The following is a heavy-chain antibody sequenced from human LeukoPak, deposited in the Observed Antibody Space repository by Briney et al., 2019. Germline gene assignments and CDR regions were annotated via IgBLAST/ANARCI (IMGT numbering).Heavy chain of an antibody. J-gene: IGHJ5*02. D-gene: IGHD3-3*01. CDR1: GGTFSSYA. CDR3: ARSDFWSGYYRTNTLNWFDP. Sequence: ASVKVSCKASGGTFSSYAISWVRQAPGQGLEWMGGIIPIFGTANYAQKFQGRVTITTDESTSTAYMELSSLRSEDTAVYYCARSDFWSGYYRTNTLNWFDPWGQGTLVTVSS. V-gene: IGHV1-69*05. CDR2: IIPIFGTA.